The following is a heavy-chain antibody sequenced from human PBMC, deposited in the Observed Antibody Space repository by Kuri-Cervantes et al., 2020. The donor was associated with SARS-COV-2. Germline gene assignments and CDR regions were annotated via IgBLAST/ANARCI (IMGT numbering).Heavy chain of an antibody. D-gene: IGHD3-3*01. Sequence: GGSLSLTCAASGFTFSSYSMNWVRQAPGKGLEWVSYISSSSSTIYYADSVKGRFTISRDNAKNSLYLQMNSLRAEDTAVYYCARDYYDFWSGYYVPYYYYYYGMDVWGQGTTVTVSS. J-gene: IGHJ6*02. CDR2: ISSSSSTI. V-gene: IGHV3-48*01. CDR3: ARDYYDFWSGYYVPYYYYYYGMDV. CDR1: GFTFSSYS.